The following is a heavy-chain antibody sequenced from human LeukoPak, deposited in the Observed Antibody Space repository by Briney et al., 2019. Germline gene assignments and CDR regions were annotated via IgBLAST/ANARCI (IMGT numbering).Heavy chain of an antibody. D-gene: IGHD2-2*02. CDR1: GFTFSSYG. CDR2: IRYDGSNK. Sequence: GGSLRLSCAASGFTFSSYGMHWVRQAPGKGLEWVAFIRYDGSNKYYADSVKGRFTISRDNSKNTLYLQMNSLRAEDTAVYYCAKVRRWLGYCSSTSCYTGDSFYYWGQGTLVTVSS. V-gene: IGHV3-30*02. CDR3: AKVRRWLGYCSSTSCYTGDSFYY. J-gene: IGHJ4*02.